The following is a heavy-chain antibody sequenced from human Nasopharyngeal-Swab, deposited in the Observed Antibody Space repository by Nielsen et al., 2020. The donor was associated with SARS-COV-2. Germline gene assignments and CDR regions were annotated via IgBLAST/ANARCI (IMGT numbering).Heavy chain of an antibody. CDR1: GYSFTSYW. CDR3: ARQYDSSGYYSYYYYGMDV. J-gene: IGHJ6*02. V-gene: IGHV5-51*01. Sequence: GESLKISCKGPGYSFTSYWIGWVRQMPGKGLEWMGIIYPGDSDTRYSPSFQGQVTISADKSISTAYLQWSSLKASDTAMYYCARQYDSSGYYSYYYYGMDVWGQGTTVTVSS. CDR2: IYPGDSDT. D-gene: IGHD3-22*01.